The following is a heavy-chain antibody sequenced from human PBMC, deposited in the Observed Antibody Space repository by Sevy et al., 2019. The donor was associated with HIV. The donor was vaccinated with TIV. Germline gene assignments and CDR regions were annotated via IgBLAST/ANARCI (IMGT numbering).Heavy chain of an antibody. V-gene: IGHV3-23*01. Sequence: GGSLRLSCAASGFTFSNYAMSWVRQAPGKGLEWVSGISGSAYHTYYADSVKGRFTISRDNSKNALYLQMNSLRAEDTAVYYCTKEGEGYNYDSSGSFGLWGQGTLVTVSS. CDR3: TKEGEGYNYDSSGSFGL. CDR2: ISGSAYHT. D-gene: IGHD3-22*01. CDR1: GFTFSNYA. J-gene: IGHJ1*01.